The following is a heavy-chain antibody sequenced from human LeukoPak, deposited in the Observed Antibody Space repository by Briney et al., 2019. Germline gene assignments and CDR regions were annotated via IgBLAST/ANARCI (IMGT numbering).Heavy chain of an antibody. CDR2: IYYSGST. Sequence: SETLSLTCTVSGGSISSYYWSWIRQPPGKGLEWIGYIYYSGSTNYNPSLKSRVTISVDTSKNQFSLKLSSVTAADTAVYYCARDTLAAADNFGVVYYYGMDVWGQGTTVTVSS. CDR1: GGSISSYY. CDR3: ARDTLAAADNFGVVYYYGMDV. J-gene: IGHJ6*02. D-gene: IGHD6-13*01. V-gene: IGHV4-59*01.